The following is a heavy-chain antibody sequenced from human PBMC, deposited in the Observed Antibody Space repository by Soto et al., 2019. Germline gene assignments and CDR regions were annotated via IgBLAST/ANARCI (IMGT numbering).Heavy chain of an antibody. CDR3: ARGYDYGMYYFDY. J-gene: IGHJ4*02. CDR2: INHSGST. CDR1: GGSFSGYY. Sequence: ETLSLTCAVYGGSFSGYYRSWIRQPPGKGLEWIVEINHSGSTNYNPSLKSRVTISVDTSKNQFSLKLSSVTAADTAVYYCARGYDYGMYYFDYWGQGNLVTAPQ. V-gene: IGHV4-34*01. D-gene: IGHD3-16*01.